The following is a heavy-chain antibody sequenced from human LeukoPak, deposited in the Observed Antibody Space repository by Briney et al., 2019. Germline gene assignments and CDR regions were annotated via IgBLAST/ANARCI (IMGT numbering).Heavy chain of an antibody. D-gene: IGHD2-15*01. CDR1: GYTFTGYY. V-gene: IGHV1-2*02. CDR3: ARASIVVVANFDF. CDR2: INPNSGGT. J-gene: IGHJ4*02. Sequence: ASVKVSCKASGYTFTGYYMHWVRQAPGQGLEWMGWINPNSGGTNYAQKFQGRVTMTRDTSISTAYMELSRLRSDDTAVYYCARASIVVVANFDFWGQGTLVTVSS.